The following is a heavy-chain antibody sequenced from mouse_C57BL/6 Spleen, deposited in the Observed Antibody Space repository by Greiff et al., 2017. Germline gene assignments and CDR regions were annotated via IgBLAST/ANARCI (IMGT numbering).Heavy chain of an antibody. CDR2: INPSSGCT. CDR3: ARSSDYDWFAY. D-gene: IGHD2-4*01. J-gene: IGHJ3*01. V-gene: IGHV1-7*01. Sequence: VHLVESGPELAKPGASVKLSCKASGYTFTSYWMHWVKQRPGQGLEWIGYINPSSGCTKYNQKFKDKATLTADKSSSTAYMQLSSLTHEDAAIYYCARSSDYDWFAYWGQGTLVTVSA. CDR1: GYTFTSYW.